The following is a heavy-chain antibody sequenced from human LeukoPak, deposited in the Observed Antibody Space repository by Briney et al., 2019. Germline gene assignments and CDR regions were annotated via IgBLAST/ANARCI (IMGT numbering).Heavy chain of an antibody. Sequence: GGSLRLFCAASGFTFSDYYMSWIRQAPGKGLEWVSYISSSGSTIYYADSVKGRFTISRDNAKNSLYLQMNSLRAEDTAVYYCAREDPSGGYYYYYYYMDVWGKGTTVTVSS. CDR1: GFTFSDYY. CDR3: AREDPSGGYYYYYYYMDV. V-gene: IGHV3-11*04. J-gene: IGHJ6*03. D-gene: IGHD1-26*01. CDR2: ISSSGSTI.